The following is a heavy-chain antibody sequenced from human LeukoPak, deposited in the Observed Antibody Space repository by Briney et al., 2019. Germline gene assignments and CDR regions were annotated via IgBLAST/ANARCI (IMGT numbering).Heavy chain of an antibody. J-gene: IGHJ5*02. Sequence: ASVKVSCKASGYTFTGYYMHWVRQAPGQGLEWMGWINPNSGGTNYAQKLQGRVTMTRDTSISTAYMELSRLRSDDTAVYYCARIAVAGTISSWFDPWGQGTLVTVSS. D-gene: IGHD6-19*01. CDR1: GYTFTGYY. CDR3: ARIAVAGTISSWFDP. V-gene: IGHV1-2*02. CDR2: INPNSGGT.